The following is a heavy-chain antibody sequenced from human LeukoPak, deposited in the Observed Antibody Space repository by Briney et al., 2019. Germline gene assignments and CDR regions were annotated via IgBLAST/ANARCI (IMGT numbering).Heavy chain of an antibody. D-gene: IGHD6-13*01. CDR2: IIPIFGTA. Sequence: VASVKVSCKASGGTFSSYAISWVRQAPGQGLEWMGGIIPIFGTANYAQKFQGRVTITADESTSTAYMELSSLRSEDTAVYYCARRALIAAAAGSAFDIWGQGTMVTVSS. CDR1: GGTFSSYA. V-gene: IGHV1-69*13. J-gene: IGHJ3*02. CDR3: ARRALIAAAAGSAFDI.